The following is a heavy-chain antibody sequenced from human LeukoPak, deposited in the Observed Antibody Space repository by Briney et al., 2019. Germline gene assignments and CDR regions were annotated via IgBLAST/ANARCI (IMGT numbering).Heavy chain of an antibody. CDR3: AELGITMIGGV. CDR2: ISSSGSTI. D-gene: IGHD3-10*02. J-gene: IGHJ6*04. Sequence: PGGSLRLSCAASAFTFDDYGMSWVRQAPGKGLEWVSYISSSGSTIYYADSVKGRFTISRDNAKNSLYLQMNSLRAEDTAVYYCAELGITMIGGVWGKGTTVTTSS. CDR1: AFTFDDYG. V-gene: IGHV3-48*03.